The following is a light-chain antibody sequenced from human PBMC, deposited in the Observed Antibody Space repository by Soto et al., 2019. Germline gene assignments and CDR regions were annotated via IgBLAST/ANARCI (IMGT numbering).Light chain of an antibody. J-gene: IGKJ2*01. Sequence: EIVLTQSPGTLSLSPGERATLSCRASQSVSSSYLAWYQQTPGQAPRLLIYGASSRATGIPDRFSGSGSGTDFTRTISRLEPEDFAVYYCQQYCSSPYTFGQGTKLEIK. V-gene: IGKV3-20*01. CDR1: QSVSSSY. CDR2: GAS. CDR3: QQYCSSPYT.